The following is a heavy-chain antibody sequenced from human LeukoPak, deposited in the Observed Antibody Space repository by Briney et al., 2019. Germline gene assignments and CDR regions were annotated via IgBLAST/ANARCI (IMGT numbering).Heavy chain of an antibody. CDR3: ARDFEYYYDSSGYYLDY. V-gene: IGHV1-46*01. D-gene: IGHD3-22*01. J-gene: IGHJ4*02. CDR1: GYTFTSYY. Sequence: ASVKVSCKASGYTFTSYYMHWVRQAPGQGLEWMGIINPSGSSTSYAQKFQGRVTMTRDTSTSTVYMELSSLRSEDTAVYYCARDFEYYYDSSGYYLDYWGQGTLVTVSS. CDR2: INPSGSST.